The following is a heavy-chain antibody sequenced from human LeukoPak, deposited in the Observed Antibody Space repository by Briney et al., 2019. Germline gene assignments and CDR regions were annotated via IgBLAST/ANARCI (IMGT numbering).Heavy chain of an antibody. Sequence: ASVKVSCKASGYTFTSYGISWVRQAPGQGLEWMGWISAYNGNTNYAQKLQGRVTMTTDTSTSTAYVELGSLRSDDTAVYYCARDTMVRGVNYYYGMDVWGQGTTDTVSS. CDR1: GYTFTSYG. J-gene: IGHJ6*02. V-gene: IGHV1-18*01. CDR2: ISAYNGNT. D-gene: IGHD3-10*01. CDR3: ARDTMVRGVNYYYGMDV.